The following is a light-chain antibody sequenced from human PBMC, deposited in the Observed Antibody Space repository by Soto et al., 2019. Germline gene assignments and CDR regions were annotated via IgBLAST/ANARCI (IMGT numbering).Light chain of an antibody. Sequence: QSALTQPASLSGSPGQSITISCTGTSSDIGGYNYVSWYQQHPGKAPKLMISDVSNRPSGVSNRFSGSKSGNTASLTISGIQAEDKADYYGSSYRALGTTHYVSGTGTKGTVL. CDR3: SSYRALGTTHYV. V-gene: IGLV2-14*03. J-gene: IGLJ1*01. CDR2: DVS. CDR1: SSDIGGYNY.